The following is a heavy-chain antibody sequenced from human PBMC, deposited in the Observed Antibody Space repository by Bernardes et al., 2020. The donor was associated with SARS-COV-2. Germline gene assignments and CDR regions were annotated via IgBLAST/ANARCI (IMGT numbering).Heavy chain of an antibody. CDR2: IYTRGST. V-gene: IGHV4-61*02. CDR1: GGSISSGAYY. CDR3: AGDGIEVVGKIDS. J-gene: IGHJ4*02. D-gene: IGHD3-22*01. Sequence: SETLSLTCTVSGGSISSGAYYWTWIRQPAGKGLEWIGRIYTRGSTNYNPSLKSRVTISLDTSKNQFSLKLSSVTAADTAVYYCAGDGIEVVGKIDSWGRGTLVTVSS.